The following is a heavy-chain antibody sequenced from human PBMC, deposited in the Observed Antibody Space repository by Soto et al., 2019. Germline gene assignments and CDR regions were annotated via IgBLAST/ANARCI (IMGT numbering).Heavy chain of an antibody. CDR3: AMVDVYVTPRPPDV. CDR2: INTYNGNT. V-gene: IGHV1-18*01. J-gene: IGHJ6*02. D-gene: IGHD3-16*01. Sequence: QVQLVQSGAEVKNPGASVKVSCKASGYTFTRYGIGWARQAPGQGLEWMGWINTYNGNTNYAQNVQGRVTLTTDTSTSTAYMELRSLRSNATAIYYCAMVDVYVTPRPPDVWGQGTTVIVSS. CDR1: GYTFTRYG.